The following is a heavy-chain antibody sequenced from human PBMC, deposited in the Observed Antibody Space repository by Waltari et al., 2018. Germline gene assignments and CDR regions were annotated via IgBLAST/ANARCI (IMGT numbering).Heavy chain of an antibody. CDR2: LDSSGRR. CDR1: GFTLSSYA. CDR3: AKLGGLYSSGWPDSTNYMDV. Sequence: DVQVLESGGDLVQSGGSLRLSCAASGFTLSSYAMNWVRQVPEKGREWVSVLDSSGRRNYADSVKGRFNITRDDSKNTLFLEMNSLRPEDTAVYYCAKLGGLYSSGWPDSTNYMDVWGKGTTVSVSS. V-gene: IGHV3-23*03. D-gene: IGHD3-22*01. J-gene: IGHJ6*03.